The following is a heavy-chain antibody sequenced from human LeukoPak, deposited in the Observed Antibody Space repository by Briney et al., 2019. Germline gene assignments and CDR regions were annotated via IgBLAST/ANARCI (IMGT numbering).Heavy chain of an antibody. CDR2: IYYSGST. Sequence: SETLSLTCTVSGGSISSSSYYWGWIRQPPGKGLEWIGSIYYSGSTYYNPSLKSRVTISVDTSKNQFSLKLSSVTVADTAVYYCARANSNYPTGWFDPWGQGTLVTVSS. J-gene: IGHJ5*02. CDR1: GGSISSSSYY. D-gene: IGHD4-11*01. V-gene: IGHV4-39*07. CDR3: ARANSNYPTGWFDP.